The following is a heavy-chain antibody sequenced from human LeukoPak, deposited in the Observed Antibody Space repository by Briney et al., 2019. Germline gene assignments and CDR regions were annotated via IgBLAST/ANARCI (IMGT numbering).Heavy chain of an antibody. Sequence: GASVKVSCKASGYTFTTYGFSWMRQAPGQGLEWMGWISAYNGNTNSAPKLQGRVTFTTDTSTSTAYMELRSLGSDDTAVYYCARDSREHCGTTSCPYFDYWGQGTLVTVSS. V-gene: IGHV1-18*01. CDR3: ARDSREHCGTTSCPYFDY. J-gene: IGHJ4*02. D-gene: IGHD2-2*01. CDR1: GYTFTTYG. CDR2: ISAYNGNT.